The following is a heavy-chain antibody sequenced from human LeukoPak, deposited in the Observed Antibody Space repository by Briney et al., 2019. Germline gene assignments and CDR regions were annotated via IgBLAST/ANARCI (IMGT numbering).Heavy chain of an antibody. D-gene: IGHD5-12*01. J-gene: IGHJ5*02. CDR3: ARSGIVATKKLERDNWFDP. CDR1: GGSISSYY. V-gene: IGHV4-59*08. CDR2: IYYSGST. Sequence: SETLSLTCTVSGGSISSYYWSWIRQPPGKGLEWIEYIYYSGSTNYNPSLKSRVTISVDTSKNQFSLKLSSVTAADTAVYYCARSGIVATKKLERDNWFDPWGQGTLVTVSS.